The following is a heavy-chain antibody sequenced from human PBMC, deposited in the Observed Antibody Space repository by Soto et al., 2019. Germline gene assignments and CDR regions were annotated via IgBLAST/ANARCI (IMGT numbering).Heavy chain of an antibody. J-gene: IGHJ4*02. CDR3: ARDYRKDKYFDY. CDR2: IRYDGSNE. V-gene: IGHV3-33*01. CDR1: GFTFSTYG. Sequence: QVQLVESGGGVVQPGGSLRLSCTASGFTFSTYGMHWVRQAPGKGLEWVALIRYDGSNEYYADSVKGRFSISRDNSKDTLYLQMNSLRAEDTAVYYWARDYRKDKYFDYWGQGTLVTVSS. D-gene: IGHD2-15*01.